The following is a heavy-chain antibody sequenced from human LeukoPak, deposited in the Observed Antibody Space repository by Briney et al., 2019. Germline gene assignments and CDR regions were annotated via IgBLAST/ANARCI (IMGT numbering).Heavy chain of an antibody. Sequence: GGSLRLSCAASGFTFSSYSMNWVRQAPGKGLEWVSYISSSSSTIYYADSVKGRFTTSRDNAKNSLYLQMNSLRDEDTAVYYCARGTDGSDAFDIWGQGTMVTVPS. CDR3: ARGTDGSDAFDI. V-gene: IGHV3-48*02. D-gene: IGHD2-8*02. CDR1: GFTFSSYS. CDR2: ISSSSSTI. J-gene: IGHJ3*02.